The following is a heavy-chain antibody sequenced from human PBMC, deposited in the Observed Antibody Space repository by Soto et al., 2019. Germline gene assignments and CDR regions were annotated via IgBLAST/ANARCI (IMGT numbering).Heavy chain of an antibody. Sequence: EVQLVESGGGIVQPGRSLRLSCAASGFTFGDYAMHWVRQGPGKGLEWVAGMSWNSGSKTYADFVKGRFTISRDNAKSSLYLQMNSVRPEDAALYYCVKDMSLQIQTPEHFQHWGQGTLVTVSS. J-gene: IGHJ1*01. CDR1: GFTFGDYA. V-gene: IGHV3-9*01. CDR3: VKDMSLQIQTPEHFQH. CDR2: MSWNSGSK.